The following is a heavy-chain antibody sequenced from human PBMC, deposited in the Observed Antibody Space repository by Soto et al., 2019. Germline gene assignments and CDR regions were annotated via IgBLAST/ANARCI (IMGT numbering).Heavy chain of an antibody. D-gene: IGHD3-10*01. Sequence: SETLSLTCAVSGGSISSSNWWSWVRQPPGKGLEWIGEIYHSGNTNYNPSLKSRVTMAVDKSRNQFSLKLSSVTAADTAVYYCVRRWGEGRVDYWGQGTLVTVSS. CDR3: VRRWGEGRVDY. V-gene: IGHV4-4*02. CDR1: GGSISSSNW. J-gene: IGHJ4*02. CDR2: IYHSGNT.